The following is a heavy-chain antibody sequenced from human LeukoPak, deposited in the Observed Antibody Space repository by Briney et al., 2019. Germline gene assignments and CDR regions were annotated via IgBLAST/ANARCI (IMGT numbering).Heavy chain of an antibody. CDR1: GYSISSGYY. CDR2: IYHSRST. Sequence: SETLSLTCTVSGYSISSGYYWGWIRQPPGKGLEWIGSIYHSRSTYYNPSLKSRVTISVDTSKNQFSLKLSSVTAADTAAYYCARELYGGLDYWGQGTLVTVSS. D-gene: IGHD4-23*01. J-gene: IGHJ4*02. V-gene: IGHV4-38-2*02. CDR3: ARELYGGLDY.